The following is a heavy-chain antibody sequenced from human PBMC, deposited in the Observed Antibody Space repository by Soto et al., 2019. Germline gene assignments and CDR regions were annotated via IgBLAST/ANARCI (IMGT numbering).Heavy chain of an antibody. Sequence: QVHLVQSGAEVKKPGASVKVSCKASGYTFTNYYIHWVRQAPGQGLEWLGIIRPSGGRTEYAQRFQGRVTMTSDKSTSTVYMELTSLTSEDTAVYYCAREPNESYYFDYWGQGTLVTVSS. D-gene: IGHD5-18*01. CDR1: GYTFTNYY. CDR3: AREPNESYYFDY. CDR2: IRPSGGRT. V-gene: IGHV1-46*01. J-gene: IGHJ4*02.